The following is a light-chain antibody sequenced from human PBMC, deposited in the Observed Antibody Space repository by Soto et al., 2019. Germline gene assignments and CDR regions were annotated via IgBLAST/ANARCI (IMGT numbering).Light chain of an antibody. Sequence: IVLTQSPGTLSLSPGERATLSCRASQSVSSSYLAWYQQKPAQTPRLIIYRASSRATGIQDRFSGSGSGTDFTLTISRLEHEDYAVYYGQQYGSSARTFGQGTKVEIK. CDR2: RAS. CDR1: QSVSSSY. CDR3: QQYGSSART. V-gene: IGKV3-20*01. J-gene: IGKJ1*01.